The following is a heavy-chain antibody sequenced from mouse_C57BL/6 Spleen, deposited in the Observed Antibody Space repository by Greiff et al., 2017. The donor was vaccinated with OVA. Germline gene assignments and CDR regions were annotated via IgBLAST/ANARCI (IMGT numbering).Heavy chain of an antibody. V-gene: IGHV1-63*01. Sequence: QVQLQQSGAELVRPGTSVKMSCKASGYTFTNYWIGWAKQRPGHGLEWIGDIYPGGGYTNYNEKFKGKATLTADKSSSTAYMQFSSLTSEDSAIYYCARKQGYGSSYGYFDVWGTGTTVTVSS. J-gene: IGHJ1*03. CDR1: GYTFTNYW. CDR2: IYPGGGYT. D-gene: IGHD1-1*01. CDR3: ARKQGYGSSYGYFDV.